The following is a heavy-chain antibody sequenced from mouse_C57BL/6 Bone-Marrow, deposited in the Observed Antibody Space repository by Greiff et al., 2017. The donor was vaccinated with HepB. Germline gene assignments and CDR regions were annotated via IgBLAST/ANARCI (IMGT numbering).Heavy chain of an antibody. D-gene: IGHD1-1*01. V-gene: IGHV1-81*01. CDR3: ARYPSTTVVATEAMDD. J-gene: IGHJ4*01. CDR2: IYPRSGNT. Sequence: QVQLQQSGAELARPGASVKLSCKASGYTFTSYGISWVKQRTGQGLEWIGEIYPRSGNTYYNEKFKGKATLTADKSSSTAYMELRSLTSEDSAVEFGARYPSTTVVATEAMDDWGQGTSVTVSS. CDR1: GYTFTSYG.